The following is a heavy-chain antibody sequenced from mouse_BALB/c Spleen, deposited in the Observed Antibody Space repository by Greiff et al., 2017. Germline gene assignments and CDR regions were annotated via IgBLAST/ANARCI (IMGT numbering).Heavy chain of an antibody. V-gene: IGHV2-2*02. CDR2: IWSGGST. J-gene: IGHJ4*01. CDR1: GFSLTSYG. D-gene: IGHD1-1*01. Sequence: VQLQQSGPGLVQPSQSLSITCTVSGFSLTSYGVHWVRQSPGKGLEWLGVIWSGGSTDYNAAFISRLSISKDNSKSQVFFKMNSLQANDTAIYYCATITTVVAKGFYAMDYWGQGTSVTVSS. CDR3: ATITTVVAKGFYAMDY.